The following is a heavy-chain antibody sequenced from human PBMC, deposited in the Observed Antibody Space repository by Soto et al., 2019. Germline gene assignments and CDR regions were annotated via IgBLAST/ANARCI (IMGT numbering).Heavy chain of an antibody. CDR1: GYAFTTYG. J-gene: IGHJ4*02. D-gene: IGHD1-1*01. V-gene: IGHV1-18*01. CDR3: ARGRYGDY. Sequence: QVHLVQSGAEVKKPGASVKVSCHASGYAFTTYGITWVRQAPGQGLEWMGWISAHNGNTNYAQKLQGRVTVTRDTSTSTAYMELRSLRSDATAVYYCARGRYGDYWGQGALVTVSS. CDR2: ISAHNGNT.